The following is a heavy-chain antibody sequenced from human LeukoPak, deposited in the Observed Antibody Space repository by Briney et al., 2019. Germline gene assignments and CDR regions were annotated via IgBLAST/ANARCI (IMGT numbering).Heavy chain of an antibody. D-gene: IGHD3-10*01. V-gene: IGHV4-59*01. CDR2: IYFTGTT. CDR1: GGSISSY. J-gene: IGHJ4*02. CDR3: ANGGSYLTK. Sequence: PSETLSLTCTVSGGSISSYWSWIRQSPGKGLEWIGYIYFTGTTNYNPSLKSRLTISIDTSRNQFSLKLSSATAADTAIYYCANGGSYLTKWGQGTLVTVSS.